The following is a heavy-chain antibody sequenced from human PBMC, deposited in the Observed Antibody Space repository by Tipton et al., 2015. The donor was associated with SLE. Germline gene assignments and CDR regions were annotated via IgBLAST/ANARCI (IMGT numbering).Heavy chain of an antibody. V-gene: IGHV4-34*01. CDR3: ARDWDSGSTWDY. CDR1: GASISSDY. J-gene: IGHJ4*02. D-gene: IGHD1-26*01. CDR2: INHSGST. Sequence: TLSLTCTVSGASISSDYWGWIRQPPGKGLEWIGEINHSGSTNYNPSLKSRVTISVDTSKNQFSLKLSSVTAADTAVYYCARDWDSGSTWDYWGQGTLVTVSS.